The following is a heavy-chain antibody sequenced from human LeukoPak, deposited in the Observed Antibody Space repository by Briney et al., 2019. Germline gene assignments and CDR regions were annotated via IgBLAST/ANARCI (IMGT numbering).Heavy chain of an antibody. CDR3: TTVTLRPVGL. Sequence: GGSLRLSCAASGFSFSRAWMSWVRQAPGKGLEWVGRIKSKSDGGTTDYATPVKGRFTISRDDSKNTLFLQVNSLKIEDTAVYYCTTVTLRPVGLWGQGTLVTVSS. CDR2: IKSKSDGGTT. CDR1: GFSFSRAW. D-gene: IGHD2-21*02. J-gene: IGHJ4*02. V-gene: IGHV3-15*05.